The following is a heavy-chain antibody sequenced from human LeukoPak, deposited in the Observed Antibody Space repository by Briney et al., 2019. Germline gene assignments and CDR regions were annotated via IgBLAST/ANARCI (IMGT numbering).Heavy chain of an antibody. V-gene: IGHV3-30*04. CDR1: GFTFSSYA. J-gene: IGHJ4*02. CDR2: ISYDGSNK. Sequence: GRSLRLPCAASGFTFSSYAMHWVRQAPGKGLEWVAVISYDGSNKYYADSVKGRFTISRDNAKNSLYLQMNSLRAEDTAVYYCARDAGYGYDRFDYWGQGTQVTVSS. CDR3: ARDAGYGYDRFDY. D-gene: IGHD5-18*01.